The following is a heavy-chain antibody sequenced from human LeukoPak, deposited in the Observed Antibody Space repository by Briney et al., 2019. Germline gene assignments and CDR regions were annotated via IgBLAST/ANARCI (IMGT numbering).Heavy chain of an antibody. Sequence: PGGSLRLSCAASGFTVSSNYMTWVRQAPGKGLEWVSVIYSGGSTYYADSVKGRFTISRDNSKNTLYLQMNSQRAEDTAVYYCAREGGGDGDYYYYGMDVWGQGTTVTVSS. V-gene: IGHV3-66*01. CDR2: IYSGGST. J-gene: IGHJ6*02. CDR1: GFTVSSNY. CDR3: AREGGGDGDYYYYGMDV. D-gene: IGHD4-17*01.